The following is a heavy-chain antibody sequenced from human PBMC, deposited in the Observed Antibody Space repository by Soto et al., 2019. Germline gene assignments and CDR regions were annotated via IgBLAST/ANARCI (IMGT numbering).Heavy chain of an antibody. D-gene: IGHD6-13*01. CDR3: ARQGHSSSWSGLIDYYSAIDV. CDR1: GYSFTSYW. J-gene: IGHJ6*02. V-gene: IGHV5-51*01. Sequence: GESLKISCKGSGYSFTSYWIGWVRQMPGKGLEWMGIIYPGDSDPRHSPSFKGQVTISADKSISTAYLQWSSLKASDTAMYYCARQGHSSSWSGLIDYYSAIDVWGQGTTVTVSS. CDR2: IYPGDSDP.